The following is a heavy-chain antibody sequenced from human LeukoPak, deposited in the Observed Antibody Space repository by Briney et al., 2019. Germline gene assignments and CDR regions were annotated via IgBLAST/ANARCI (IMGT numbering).Heavy chain of an antibody. Sequence: PGRSLRLSCAASGFTFSPYGMHWVRQAPGKGLEWVAVISYDGSDKYYADSVKGRFTISRDNSKNTLSLQMDSLRVDDTAEYYCARYLYDSGGRNPIDYWGQGTLVTVSS. CDR3: ARYLYDSGGRNPIDY. V-gene: IGHV3-30*03. CDR2: ISYDGSDK. J-gene: IGHJ4*02. D-gene: IGHD3-22*01. CDR1: GFTFSPYG.